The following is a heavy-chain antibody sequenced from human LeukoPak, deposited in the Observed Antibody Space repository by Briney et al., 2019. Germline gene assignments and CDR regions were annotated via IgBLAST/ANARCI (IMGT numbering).Heavy chain of an antibody. J-gene: IGHJ4*02. D-gene: IGHD5-18*01. Sequence: SETLSLTCTVSGGSISSYYWSWIRQPPGKGLEWIGYIYYSGSTNYNPSLKSRVTISVDTSKNQFSLKLSSVTAADTAVYYCAKGGYSYGDYWGQGTLVTVSS. CDR2: IYYSGST. CDR3: AKGGYSYGDY. CDR1: GGSISSYY. V-gene: IGHV4-59*01.